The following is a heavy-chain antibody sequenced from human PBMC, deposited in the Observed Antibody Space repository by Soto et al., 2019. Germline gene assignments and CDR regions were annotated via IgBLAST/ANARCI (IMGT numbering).Heavy chain of an antibody. V-gene: IGHV3-23*01. CDR3: AKDSPAGLLERYYYYYGMDV. D-gene: IGHD2-15*01. Sequence: GGSLRLSCAASGFTFSSYAMSWVRQAPGKGLEWVSAISGSGGSTYYAGSVKGRFTISRDNSKNTLYLQMNSLRAEDTAVYYCAKDSPAGLLERYYYYYGMDVWGQGTTVTVSS. J-gene: IGHJ6*02. CDR1: GFTFSSYA. CDR2: ISGSGGST.